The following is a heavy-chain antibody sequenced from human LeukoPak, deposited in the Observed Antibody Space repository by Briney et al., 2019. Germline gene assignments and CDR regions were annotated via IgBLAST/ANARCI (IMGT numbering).Heavy chain of an antibody. CDR2: IIPIFGTA. D-gene: IGHD3-22*01. V-gene: IGHV1-69*05. J-gene: IGHJ4*02. Sequence: SVKVSCKASGGTFSSYAISWVRQAPGQGLEWMGGIIPIFGTANYAQKFQGRVTITTDESTSTAYMELSGLRSEDTAVYYCARDRSTVVVEIDYWGQGTLVTVSS. CDR1: GGTFSSYA. CDR3: ARDRSTVVVEIDY.